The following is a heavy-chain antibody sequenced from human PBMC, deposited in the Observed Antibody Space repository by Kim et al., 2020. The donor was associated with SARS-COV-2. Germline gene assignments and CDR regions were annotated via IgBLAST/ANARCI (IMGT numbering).Heavy chain of an antibody. D-gene: IGHD3-10*01. CDR2: FNTNGRNT. V-gene: IGHV3-74*01. CDR1: GFTFSNYW. CDR3: ARDYYGSGTYDS. Sequence: GGSLRLSCAASGFTFSNYWMHWVRLVPGKGLVWVSRFNTNGRNTDYVGSVKGRFTISRDNAKNTLYLQMNSLRAEDTAVYYCARDYYGSGTYDSWGQGTLVTVSS. J-gene: IGHJ5*01.